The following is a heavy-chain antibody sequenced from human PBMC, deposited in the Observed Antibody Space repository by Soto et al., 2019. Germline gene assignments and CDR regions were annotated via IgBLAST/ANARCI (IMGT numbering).Heavy chain of an antibody. CDR3: AKGKYYASGTYYNNLDC. CDR1: GFTFSSYA. CDR2: ISSSGDIT. V-gene: IGHV3-23*01. Sequence: GGSLRLSCAASGFTFSSYAMSWVRQAPGKGLEWVSAISSSGDITCYADSVKGRFTISRDNSQNTLYVQMNSLRAEDTAVYYCAKGKYYASGTYYNNLDCWGQGTVVTVSS. J-gene: IGHJ4*02. D-gene: IGHD3-10*01.